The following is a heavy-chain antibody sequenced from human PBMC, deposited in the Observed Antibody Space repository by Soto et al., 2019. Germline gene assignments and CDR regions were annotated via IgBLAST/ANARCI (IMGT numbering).Heavy chain of an antibody. D-gene: IGHD2-2*01. CDR2: ISAYNGNT. Sequence: ASVKVSCKASGYTFTSYGISWVRQAPGQGLEWMGWISAYNGNTNYAQKLQGRVTMTTDTSTSTAYMELRSLRSDDTAVYYCARADKKWVLPASVYWGQGTLVTVPQ. CDR3: ARADKKWVLPASVY. J-gene: IGHJ4*02. V-gene: IGHV1-18*04. CDR1: GYTFTSYG.